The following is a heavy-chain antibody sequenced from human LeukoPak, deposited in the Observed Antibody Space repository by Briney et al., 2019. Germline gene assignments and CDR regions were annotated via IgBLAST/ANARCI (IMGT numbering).Heavy chain of an antibody. J-gene: IGHJ3*01. CDR1: GFTFSSYW. Sequence: GGSLRLSCAASGFTFSSYWMTWLRQAPGKGLDGVANIKRDGSDMHYVDSVKGRFTLSRDNAKNSLYLQMNSLRAEDTAVYYCARDASPGDSSAWFDAFDLWGQGTMVSVSS. CDR3: ARDASPGDSSAWFDAFDL. D-gene: IGHD6-19*01. CDR2: IKRDGSDM. V-gene: IGHV3-7*01.